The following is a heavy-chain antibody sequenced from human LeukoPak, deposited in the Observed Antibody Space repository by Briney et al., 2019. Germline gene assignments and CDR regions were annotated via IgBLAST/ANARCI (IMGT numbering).Heavy chain of an antibody. J-gene: IGHJ5*02. CDR3: ARDWLNDYGDYVKFWFDP. D-gene: IGHD4-17*01. V-gene: IGHV1-69*13. Sequence: GASVKVSCKASGGTFSSYAISWVRQAPGQGLEWMGGIIPIFGTANYAQKFQGRVTITADESTSTAYMELSSLRSEDTAVYYCARDWLNDYGDYVKFWFDPWGQGTLVTVSS. CDR2: IIPIFGTA. CDR1: GGTFSSYA.